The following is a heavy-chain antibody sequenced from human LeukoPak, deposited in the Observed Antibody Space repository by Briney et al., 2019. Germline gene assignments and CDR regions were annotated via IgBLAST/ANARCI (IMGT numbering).Heavy chain of an antibody. V-gene: IGHV1-69*05. Sequence: SVKVSCKASGGTFSSYAISWVRQAPGQGLEWMGGIIPIFGTANYAQKFQGRVTITTDESTSTAYMELSSLRSEDTAVYYCATAYYDFWSGYPPLFDYWGQVTLVTVSS. CDR3: ATAYYDFWSGYPPLFDY. CDR2: IIPIFGTA. D-gene: IGHD3-3*01. CDR1: GGTFSSYA. J-gene: IGHJ4*02.